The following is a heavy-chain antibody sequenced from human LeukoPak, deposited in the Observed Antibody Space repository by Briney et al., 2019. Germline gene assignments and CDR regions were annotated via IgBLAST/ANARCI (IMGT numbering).Heavy chain of an antibody. D-gene: IGHD3-10*02. J-gene: IGHJ4*02. CDR2: INGKGGST. Sequence: GGSLRLSCAASGFTFSNYAMHWVRQAPGKGLEYLSAINGKGGSTYYATSVKGKFTITRDNSKNTLYLQMDSLSAEDMAVFYCARSLGAGSYLDFWGQGTLVTVSS. V-gene: IGHV3-64*01. CDR1: GFTFSNYA. CDR3: ARSLGAGSYLDF.